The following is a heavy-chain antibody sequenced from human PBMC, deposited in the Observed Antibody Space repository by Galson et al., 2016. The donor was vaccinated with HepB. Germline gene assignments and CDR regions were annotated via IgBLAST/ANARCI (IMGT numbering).Heavy chain of an antibody. D-gene: IGHD3-22*01. CDR2: IYYSGST. Sequence: LSLTCTVSGGSISSSAYYWGWIRQPPGKGLEWIGYIYYSGSTYYNRSLKSRVTISVDTSKNQFSLKLSSVTAADTAVYYCAYTYYYDSSGYSPFDNWGQGTLVTVSS. J-gene: IGHJ4*02. V-gene: IGHV4-31*03. CDR1: GGSISSSAYY. CDR3: AYTYYYDSSGYSPFDN.